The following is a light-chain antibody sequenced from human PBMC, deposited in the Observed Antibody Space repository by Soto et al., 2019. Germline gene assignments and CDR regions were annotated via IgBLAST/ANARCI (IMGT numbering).Light chain of an antibody. CDR2: LGS. Sequence: DLVMTQSPLSLPVTPGGPASISCRSSQSLLHSNGYNSLDWYLQRPGQSPQLLIYLGSTRASGVPDRFSGSGSGTNFTLNIRRVAADDFGVYYCMQGLQTPYTFGRGTKLEIK. CDR3: MQGLQTPYT. V-gene: IGKV2-28*01. CDR1: QSLLHSNGYNS. J-gene: IGKJ2*01.